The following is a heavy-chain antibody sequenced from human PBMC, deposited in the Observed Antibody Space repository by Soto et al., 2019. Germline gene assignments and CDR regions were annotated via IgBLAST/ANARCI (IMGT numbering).Heavy chain of an antibody. V-gene: IGHV1-24*01. J-gene: IGHJ3*02. CDR1: GYTLPELS. CDR2: FAPEDGKT. Sequence: GSVKVSLKGSGYTLPELSTHWVLQAPGKGLEWLGGFAPEDGKTIYAQKFQRRVTMTENTSTDTSYMEQSSLISEAAAVHYCARDMIGDYAFNICRQGTMVTVSS. D-gene: IGHD3-22*01. CDR3: ARDMIGDYAFNI.